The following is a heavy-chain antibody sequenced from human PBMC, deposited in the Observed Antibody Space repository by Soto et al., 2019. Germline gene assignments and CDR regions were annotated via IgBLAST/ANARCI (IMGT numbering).Heavy chain of an antibody. CDR1: GFPFGENA. Sequence: GGSLRLSCAASGFPFGENAMSWVRQAPGKGLEWVSGISDSGATTYYADSVRGRSTISRDNSKNTLYLQMKSLRAEDSASYYCAKEDTSRGSLDYWGQGALVTVSS. V-gene: IGHV3-23*01. D-gene: IGHD6-19*01. J-gene: IGHJ4*02. CDR3: AKEDTSRGSLDY. CDR2: ISDSGATT.